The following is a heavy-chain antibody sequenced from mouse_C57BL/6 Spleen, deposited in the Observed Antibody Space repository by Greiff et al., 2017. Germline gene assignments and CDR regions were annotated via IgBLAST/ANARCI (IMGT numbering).Heavy chain of an antibody. Sequence: QVQLQQSGAELARPGASVKMSCKASGYTFTSYTMHWVKQRPGQGLEWIGYINPSSGYTKYNQKFKDKATLTADKSSSTAYMQLSSLTSEDSAVYYCAREITTVDGDYFDYWGQGTTLTVSS. J-gene: IGHJ2*01. CDR2: INPSSGYT. CDR3: AREITTVDGDYFDY. CDR1: GYTFTSYT. V-gene: IGHV1-4*01. D-gene: IGHD1-1*01.